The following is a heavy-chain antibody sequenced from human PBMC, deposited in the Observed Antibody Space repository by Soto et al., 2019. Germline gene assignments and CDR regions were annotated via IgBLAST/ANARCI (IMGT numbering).Heavy chain of an antibody. CDR3: ARGYCTGGSCYRGTYNWFDP. D-gene: IGHD2-15*01. J-gene: IGHJ5*02. V-gene: IGHV4-34*01. CDR1: GGSFSRYY. Sequence: SETLSLTCALYGGSFSRYYWSWLRQPPGKGLEWIGEINHSGSTNYNPSLKSRVTISVDTSKNQFSLKLSSVTAADTAVYYCARGYCTGGSCYRGTYNWFDPWGQGTLVTVSS. CDR2: INHSGST.